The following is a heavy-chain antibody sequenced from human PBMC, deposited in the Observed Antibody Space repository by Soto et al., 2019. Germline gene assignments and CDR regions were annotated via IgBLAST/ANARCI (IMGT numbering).Heavy chain of an antibody. J-gene: IGHJ4*02. CDR1: GFTFSSYW. CDR3: TRDSGGRDAY. Sequence: PGGSLRLSCAASGFTFSSYWMHWVRQAPGKGLVWVSRINTDGSITSHADSVKGRFTISRDNAKNTLYLQMNSLRADDTAVYYCTRDSGGRDAYWGQGALVTVSS. V-gene: IGHV3-74*01. D-gene: IGHD2-15*01. CDR2: INTDGSIT.